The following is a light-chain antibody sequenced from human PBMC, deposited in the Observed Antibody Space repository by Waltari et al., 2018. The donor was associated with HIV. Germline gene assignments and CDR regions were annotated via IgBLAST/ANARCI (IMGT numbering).Light chain of an antibody. CDR3: QVWDAKNNHRI. J-gene: IGLJ2*01. Sequence: SFVLTQPPSVSLAPGKTATITCGANDIVEMSVSWYQWKAGQAPVLAMFDNHDRPSGISERFSGSNSGNTATLTISRVEAGDEADYFCQVWDAKNNHRIFGGGTRLTVL. CDR2: DNH. V-gene: IGLV3-21*04. CDR1: DIVEMS.